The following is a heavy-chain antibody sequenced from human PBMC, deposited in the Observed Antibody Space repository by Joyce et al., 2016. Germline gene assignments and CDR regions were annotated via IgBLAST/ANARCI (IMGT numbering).Heavy chain of an antibody. Sequence: QEQLQESGPRLVKPAEILSLTCTVSGGSIMGHYWSWVRQPAGKGLEWIARIYSSGSTNCAPTLKSRLSMSIDTSKNQCSLTRTSVTAADTAVYYCAKENHYGNPGYNWMDPWGQGILVTVSS. D-gene: IGHD3-10*01. CDR3: AKENHYGNPGYNWMDP. CDR1: GGSIMGHY. V-gene: IGHV4-4*07. CDR2: IYSSGST. J-gene: IGHJ5*02.